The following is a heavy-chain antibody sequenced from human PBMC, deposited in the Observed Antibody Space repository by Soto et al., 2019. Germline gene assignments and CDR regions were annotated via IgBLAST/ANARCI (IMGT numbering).Heavy chain of an antibody. Sequence: QVQLVQSGAEVKKPGSSVKVSCKASGGTFSSYAISWVRQAPGQGLEWMGGIIPIFGTANYAQKSQGRVTITTDESTSTAYMELSSMTSEDTAVYYCARERLMVVAPCSFDYWGQGTLVTVSS. CDR1: GGTFSSYA. V-gene: IGHV1-69*01. CDR3: ARERLMVVAPCSFDY. D-gene: IGHD2-15*01. CDR2: IIPIFGTA. J-gene: IGHJ4*02.